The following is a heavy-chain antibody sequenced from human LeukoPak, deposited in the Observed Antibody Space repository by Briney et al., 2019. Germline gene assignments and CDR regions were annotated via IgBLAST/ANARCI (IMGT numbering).Heavy chain of an antibody. Sequence: SETLSLTCAVYGGSFSGYYGSWIRQPPGKGLEWIGEISHSGSTNYNPSLKSRVTISVDTSKNQFSLKLSSVTAADTAVYYCARGPNSGSDYWGQGTLVTVSS. J-gene: IGHJ4*02. V-gene: IGHV4-34*01. D-gene: IGHD6-6*01. CDR2: ISHSGST. CDR3: ARGPNSGSDY. CDR1: GGSFSGYY.